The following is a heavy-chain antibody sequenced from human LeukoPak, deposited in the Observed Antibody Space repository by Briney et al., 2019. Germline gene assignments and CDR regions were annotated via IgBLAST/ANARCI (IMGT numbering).Heavy chain of an antibody. CDR3: ARDTPLIAVAGTFDY. V-gene: IGHV4-34*01. D-gene: IGHD6-19*01. Sequence: PSETLSLTCAVYGGSFSGYYWSWIRQPPGKGLEWIGEINHSGSTNYNPSLKSRVTISVDTSKNQFSLKLSSVTAADTAVYYCARDTPLIAVAGTFDYWGQGTLVTVSS. CDR2: INHSGST. J-gene: IGHJ4*02. CDR1: GGSFSGYY.